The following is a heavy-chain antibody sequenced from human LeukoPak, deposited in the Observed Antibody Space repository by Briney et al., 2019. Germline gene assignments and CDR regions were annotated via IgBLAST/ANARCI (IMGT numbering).Heavy chain of an antibody. Sequence: GGSLRLSCAASGFTFSSYWMSWVRQAPGKGLEWVANIKKEGSEKYYVDSVKGRFTISRDNAKTSLYLQMSSLRAEDTAVYYCARHLSGITGYTYGRGIDYWGQGTLVTVSS. V-gene: IGHV3-7*01. CDR1: GFTFSSYW. CDR3: ARHLSGITGYTYGRGIDY. CDR2: IKKEGSEK. J-gene: IGHJ4*02. D-gene: IGHD5-18*01.